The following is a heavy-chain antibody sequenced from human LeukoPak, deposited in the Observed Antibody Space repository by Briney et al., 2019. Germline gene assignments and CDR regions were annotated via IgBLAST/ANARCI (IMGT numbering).Heavy chain of an antibody. CDR2: ISSSGTSI. J-gene: IGHJ6*03. Sequence: PGGSLRLSCAVSGFSDYYMSWIRQAPGKGLEWVSYISSSGTSIYYADSVKGRFTISRDNAKNSLYLQMNSLRAEDTAVYYCAREGSAPSYYYYYYMDVWGKGTTLTISS. D-gene: IGHD6-25*01. CDR3: AREGSAPSYYYYYYMDV. V-gene: IGHV3-11*04. CDR1: GFSDYY.